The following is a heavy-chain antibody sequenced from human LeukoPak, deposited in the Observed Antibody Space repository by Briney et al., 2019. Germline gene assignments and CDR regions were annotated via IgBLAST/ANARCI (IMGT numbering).Heavy chain of an antibody. CDR3: ASPSPFYGSGTDAFDI. V-gene: IGHV4-34*01. Sequence: PSGTLSLTCTVSGGSISSYYWSWIRQPPGKGLEWIGEINHSGSTNYNPSLKSRVTISVDTSKNQFSLKLSSVTAADTAVYYCASPSPFYGSGTDAFDIWGQGTMVTVSS. J-gene: IGHJ3*02. CDR1: GGSISSYY. CDR2: INHSGST. D-gene: IGHD3-10*01.